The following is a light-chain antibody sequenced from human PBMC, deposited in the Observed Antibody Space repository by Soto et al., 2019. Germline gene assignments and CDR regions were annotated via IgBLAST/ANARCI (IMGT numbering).Light chain of an antibody. CDR1: SSDVGGYRY. J-gene: IGLJ2*01. CDR2: DVS. CDR3: SSYTSTSAYVV. Sequence: QSALTQTASVSGSPGQSITICCTGTSSDVGGYRYVSWYQQHPGKVPKLIIYDVSNRPSGISDRFSGSKSANTASLTISGLQAEDEADYYCSSYTSTSAYVVFGGGTKVTVL. V-gene: IGLV2-14*01.